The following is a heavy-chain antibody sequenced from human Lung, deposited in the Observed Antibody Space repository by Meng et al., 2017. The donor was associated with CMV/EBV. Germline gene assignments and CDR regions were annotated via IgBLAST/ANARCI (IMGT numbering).Heavy chain of an antibody. D-gene: IGHD6-6*01. CDR2: ISSSSSYI. CDR3: ARDSSSSYYYYYYYGMDV. CDR1: GFTFSSYS. J-gene: IGHJ6*02. Sequence: GGSLRLXCAASGFTFSSYSMNWVRQAPGKGLEWVSSISSSSSYIYYADSVKGRFTISRDNAKNSLYLQMNSLRAEDTAVYYCARDSSSSYYYYYYYGMDVWGQGTTVTVSS. V-gene: IGHV3-21*01.